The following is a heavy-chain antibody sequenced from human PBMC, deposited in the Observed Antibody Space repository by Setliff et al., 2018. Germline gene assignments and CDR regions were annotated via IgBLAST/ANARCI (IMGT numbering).Heavy chain of an antibody. CDR1: GFTFSSFA. CDR3: ARDSRARITIFGAVTSWFDP. V-gene: IGHV3-30*04. Sequence: GGSLRLSCAASGFTFSSFAMYWVRQAPGKGLEWVAVISYDGSNKYYADSVKGRFTISRDNSKNTLYLQMNSLRAEDTAVYYCARDSRARITIFGAVTSWFDPWGQGTLVTVSS. CDR2: ISYDGSNK. D-gene: IGHD3-3*01. J-gene: IGHJ5*02.